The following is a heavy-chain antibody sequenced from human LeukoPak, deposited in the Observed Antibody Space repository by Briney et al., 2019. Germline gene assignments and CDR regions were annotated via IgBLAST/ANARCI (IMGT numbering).Heavy chain of an antibody. CDR1: GISISSGDYY. D-gene: IGHD3-22*01. Sequence: PSETLSLTCTVSGISISSGDYYWSWIRQPPGKGLEWIGYTYYSGSTYYNPSLKSRVTISVDTSKNQFSLKLSSVTAADTAVYYCARPYYYDSRIDPWGQGTRVTVSS. CDR2: TYYSGST. J-gene: IGHJ5*02. CDR3: ARPYYYDSRIDP. V-gene: IGHV4-30-4*01.